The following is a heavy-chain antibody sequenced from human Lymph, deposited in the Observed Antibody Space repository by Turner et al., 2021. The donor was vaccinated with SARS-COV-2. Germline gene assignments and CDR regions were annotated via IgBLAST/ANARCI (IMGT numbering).Heavy chain of an antibody. Sequence: QVQLVQSGAAVKKPGSSVKVSCRASGGTMSTYAISRVRQPPGQGIEWRGGTIPILGIANYAQKIQGRVTINADKFTSTGYRELSSLRSEDTAVYYWARDATGPLGYWGRGTLVTVSS. CDR1: GGTMSTYA. D-gene: IGHD1-1*01. CDR2: TIPILGIA. CDR3: ARDATGPLGY. V-gene: IGHV1-69*10. J-gene: IGHJ4*02.